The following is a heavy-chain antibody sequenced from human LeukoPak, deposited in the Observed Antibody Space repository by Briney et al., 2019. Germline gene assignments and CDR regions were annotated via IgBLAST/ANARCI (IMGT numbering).Heavy chain of an antibody. V-gene: IGHV3-74*01. CDR1: GFIFRDHS. D-gene: IGHD1-26*01. Sequence: GGSLRLSCAASGFIFRDHSMHWARQIPGKGLVWVSRINPDGSTNYADSVKGRFTISRDNAKNTLYLQMKSLRVDDSSLYFCVRALGGSDDYWGQGTLVAVSS. CDR3: VRALGGSDDY. CDR2: INPDGST. J-gene: IGHJ4*02.